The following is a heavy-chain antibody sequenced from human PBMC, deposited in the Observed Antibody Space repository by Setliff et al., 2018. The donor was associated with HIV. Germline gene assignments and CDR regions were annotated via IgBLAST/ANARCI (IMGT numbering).Heavy chain of an antibody. J-gene: IGHJ4*02. CDR3: ARLPKIVTGDCPHNSIDY. V-gene: IGHV4-39*01. CDR2: IYYSGTA. Sequence: SETLSLTCTISGDSISDISYYWGFIRQSPGKGPEWIGSIYYSGTAYYNPSLESRVTMFVDTSKNQFSLRLNSVTAADTAVYYCARLPKIVTGDCPHNSIDYWGLGTLVTVSS. CDR1: GDSISDISYY. D-gene: IGHD2-21*02.